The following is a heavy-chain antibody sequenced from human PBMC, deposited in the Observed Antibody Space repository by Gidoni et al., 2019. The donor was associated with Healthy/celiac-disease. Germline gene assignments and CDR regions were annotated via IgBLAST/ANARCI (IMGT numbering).Heavy chain of an antibody. Sequence: IPIFGTANYAQKFQGRVTITADESTSTAYMELSSLRSEDTAVYYCASGRITMVRGDAFDIWGQGTMVTVSS. D-gene: IGHD3-10*01. CDR3: ASGRITMVRGDAFDI. CDR2: IPIFGTA. V-gene: IGHV1-69*01. J-gene: IGHJ3*02.